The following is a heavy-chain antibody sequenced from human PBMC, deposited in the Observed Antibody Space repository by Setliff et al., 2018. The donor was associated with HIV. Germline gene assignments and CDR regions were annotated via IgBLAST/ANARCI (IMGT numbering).Heavy chain of an antibody. V-gene: IGHV3-23*01. CDR3: AKTLPTLYPPHDYYFAMDV. Sequence: PSETLSLTCAVSGFTFGSYAMSWVRQAPGKGLEWVSVISGSGDSTFYADSLKGRFTISRDNSKNTLYLQMNSLRAEDTAVYYCAKTLPTLYPPHDYYFAMDVWGQGTTVTV. CDR1: GFTFGSYA. D-gene: IGHD2-15*01. CDR2: ISGSGDST. J-gene: IGHJ6*02.